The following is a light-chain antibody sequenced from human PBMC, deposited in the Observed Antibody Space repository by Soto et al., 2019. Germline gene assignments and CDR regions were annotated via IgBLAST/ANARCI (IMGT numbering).Light chain of an antibody. V-gene: IGKV3-20*01. CDR3: QQYGSSPYT. CDR2: GAS. Sequence: EMGLTQSPGTLSLSPGERATLSCRASQSVSSSYLAWYQQKPGQAPRLLIYGASSRATGIPDRFSGSGSGTDFTLTISRLEPEDCAVYYCQQYGSSPYTFGQGTNLEIK. J-gene: IGKJ2*01. CDR1: QSVSSSY.